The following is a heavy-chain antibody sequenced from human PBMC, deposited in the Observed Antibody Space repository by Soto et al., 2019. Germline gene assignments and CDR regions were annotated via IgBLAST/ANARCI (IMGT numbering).Heavy chain of an antibody. D-gene: IGHD4-17*01. V-gene: IGHV1-69*04. CDR2: IIPILGIA. CDR1: GGTFSSYT. Sequence: ASVKVSCKASGGTFSSYTISWVRPAPGQGLEWMGRIIPILGIANYAQKFQGRVTITADKSTGTAYMELSSLRSEDTAVYYCARDGVTTAGYYYMDIWGKGTTVTVSS. CDR3: ARDGVTTAGYYYMDI. J-gene: IGHJ6*03.